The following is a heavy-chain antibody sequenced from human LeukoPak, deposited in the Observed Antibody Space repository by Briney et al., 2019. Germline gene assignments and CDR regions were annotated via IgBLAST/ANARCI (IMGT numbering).Heavy chain of an antibody. CDR2: MNPNSGNT. CDR1: GYTFTGYY. J-gene: IGHJ5*02. V-gene: IGHV1-8*03. Sequence: ASVKVSCKASGYTFTGYYMHWVRQAPGQGLEWMGWMNPNSGNTGYAQKFQGRVTITRNTSISTAYMELSSLRSEDTAVYYCASFSGYNSSRGLDWFDPWGQGTLVTVSS. CDR3: ASFSGYNSSRGLDWFDP. D-gene: IGHD6-13*01.